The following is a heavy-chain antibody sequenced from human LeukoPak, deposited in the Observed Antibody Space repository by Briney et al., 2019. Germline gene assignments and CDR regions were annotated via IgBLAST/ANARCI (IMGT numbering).Heavy chain of an antibody. Sequence: GGSLRLSCAATGFTFSSYAMSWVRQAPGKGLEWVSAISGSGGSTYYADSVKGRFTISRDNSKNTLYLQMNSLRAEDTAVYYCAKDRSGSYWGKNFDYWGPGTLVTVSS. J-gene: IGHJ4*02. CDR1: GFTFSSYA. D-gene: IGHD3-10*01. CDR2: ISGSGGST. CDR3: AKDRSGSYWGKNFDY. V-gene: IGHV3-23*01.